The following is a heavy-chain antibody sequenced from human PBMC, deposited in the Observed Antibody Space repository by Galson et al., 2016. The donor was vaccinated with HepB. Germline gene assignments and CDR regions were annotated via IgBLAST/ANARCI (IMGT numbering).Heavy chain of an antibody. CDR3: ARAGYKGYGFDC. V-gene: IGHV3-7*01. CDR2: IKQDGSEK. J-gene: IGHJ4*02. CDR1: GFTLGYSW. Sequence: SLRLSCAASGFTLGYSWMSWVRQAPGKGLEWVANIKQDGSEKYYVDSVKGRFSISRDNAEDSLYLQMNSLRVEDTAVYYCARAGYKGYGFDCWGQGTLVTVSS. D-gene: IGHD1-14*01.